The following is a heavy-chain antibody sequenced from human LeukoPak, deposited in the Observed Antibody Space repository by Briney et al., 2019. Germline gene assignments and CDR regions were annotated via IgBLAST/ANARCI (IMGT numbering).Heavy chain of an antibody. D-gene: IGHD5-24*01. Sequence: ASVTVSCKSSGYTFTAYAVHWVRQAPGQGLEWMGWITPSDGANYAQKFQGRVTMTRDTSMSTAYMALNRLTSDDTAVYFCARDRYGDGFAHFYYWGQGTLVTVSS. CDR3: ARDRYGDGFAHFYY. CDR2: ITPSDGA. CDR1: GYTFTAYA. J-gene: IGHJ4*02. V-gene: IGHV1-2*02.